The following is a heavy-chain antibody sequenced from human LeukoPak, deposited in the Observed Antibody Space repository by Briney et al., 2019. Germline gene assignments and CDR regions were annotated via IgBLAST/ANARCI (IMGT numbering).Heavy chain of an antibody. V-gene: IGHV4-59*01. Sequence: SETLSLTCTVSGGSISSYYWSWIRQPPGKGLEWIGYIYYSGSTNYNPSLKSRVTISVDTSKNQFSLKLSSVTAADTAVYYCASLDCSSTSCYDFDYWGQGTLVTVSS. CDR3: ASLDCSSTSCYDFDY. J-gene: IGHJ4*02. D-gene: IGHD2-2*01. CDR1: GGSISSYY. CDR2: IYYSGST.